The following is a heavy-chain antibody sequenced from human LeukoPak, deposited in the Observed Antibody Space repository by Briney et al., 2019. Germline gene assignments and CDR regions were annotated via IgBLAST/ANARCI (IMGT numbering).Heavy chain of an antibody. J-gene: IGHJ4*02. CDR2: LSTTDDGT. Sequence: GGSLRPSCAASGFTFTRYAMSWVRQAPGKGLEWVSSLSTTDDGTYYADSVKGRFTISRDNSKNTLYLQMIGLRAEDTAVYHCARLSGYDYFDYWGQGTLVTVSS. D-gene: IGHD5-12*01. CDR1: GFTFTRYA. CDR3: ARLSGYDYFDY. V-gene: IGHV3-23*01.